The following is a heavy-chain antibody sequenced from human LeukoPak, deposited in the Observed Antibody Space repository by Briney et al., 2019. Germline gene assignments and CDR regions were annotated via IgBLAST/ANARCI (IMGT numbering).Heavy chain of an antibody. D-gene: IGHD3-22*01. CDR3: AREYHYNSSGHGCSAY. V-gene: IGHV3-7*01. J-gene: IGHJ4*02. CDR2: IKEDGSEI. Sequence: GGSLRISCVASGFAFNTYWMTWVRQAPGKGLEWVANIKEDGSEIYYVDSVKGRFTISRDNAKNSLYLQMNSLRAEDTAVYYCAREYHYNSSGHGCSAYWGQGTLVTVSS. CDR1: GFAFNTYW.